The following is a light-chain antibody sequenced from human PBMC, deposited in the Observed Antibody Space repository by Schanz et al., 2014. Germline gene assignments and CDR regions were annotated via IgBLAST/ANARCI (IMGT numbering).Light chain of an antibody. V-gene: IGKV1-39*01. CDR3: KQYSHYTWA. Sequence: DIQMTQSPSSLSASIGDRVTISCRASQSVSTNLTWYQQKPGKAPKLLIYGASILESGVPSRFSGSGSGTEFTLIISSLQTNDFAKYYCKQYSHYTWAFGQGTKVEIK. CDR2: GAS. J-gene: IGKJ1*01. CDR1: QSVSTN.